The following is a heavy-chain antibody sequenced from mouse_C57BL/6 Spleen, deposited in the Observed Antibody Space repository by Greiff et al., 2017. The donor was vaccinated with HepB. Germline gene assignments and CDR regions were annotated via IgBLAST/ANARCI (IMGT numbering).Heavy chain of an antibody. CDR3: ARLTADYYGSSYPWYFDV. J-gene: IGHJ1*03. CDR2: IYPGDGDT. V-gene: IGHV1-82*01. CDR1: GYAFSSSW. Sequence: QVQLQQSGPELVKPGASVKISCKASGYAFSSSWMNWVKQRPGKGLEWIGRIYPGDGDTNYNGKFKGKATLTADKSSSTAYMQLRSLTSEDSAVYFCARLTADYYGSSYPWYFDVWGTGTTVTVSS. D-gene: IGHD1-1*01.